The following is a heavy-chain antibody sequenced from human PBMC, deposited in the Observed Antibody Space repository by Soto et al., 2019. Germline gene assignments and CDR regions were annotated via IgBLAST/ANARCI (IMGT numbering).Heavy chain of an antibody. D-gene: IGHD4-17*01. J-gene: IGHJ6*02. V-gene: IGHV1-69*01. CDR1: GGTFSSYA. Sequence: KVSCKASGGTFSSYAISWVRQAPGQGLEWMGGIIPIFGTANYAQKFQGRVTITADESTSTAYMELSSLRSEDTAVYYCAKRTTVMPYYYYGMDVWGQGTTVTVSS. CDR2: IIPIFGTA. CDR3: AKRTTVMPYYYYGMDV.